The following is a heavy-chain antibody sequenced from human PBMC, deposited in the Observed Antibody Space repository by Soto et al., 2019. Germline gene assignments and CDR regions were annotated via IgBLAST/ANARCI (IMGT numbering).Heavy chain of an antibody. CDR3: ARDREIAAGYYYGMDV. J-gene: IGHJ6*02. CDR1: GGSISSYY. CDR2: IYYSGST. Sequence: SETLSLTCTVSGGSISSYYWSWIRQPPRKGLEWIGYIYYSGSTNYNPSLKSRVTISVDTSKNQFSLKLSSVTAADTAVYYCARDREIAAGYYYGMDVWGQGTTVTVSS. V-gene: IGHV4-59*01. D-gene: IGHD6-25*01.